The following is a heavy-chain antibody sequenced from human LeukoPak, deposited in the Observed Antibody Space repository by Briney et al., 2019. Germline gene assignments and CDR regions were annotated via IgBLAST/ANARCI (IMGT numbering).Heavy chain of an antibody. V-gene: IGHV1-3*01. CDR2: INAGNGNT. J-gene: IGHJ5*02. D-gene: IGHD3-22*01. CDR1: GYTFTTYA. Sequence: ASVKVSCKASGYTFTTYAMHWVRQAPGQRLEWMGWINAGNGNTKYSQNFQGRVTIARDTSASTAYMELSSLRSEDTAVYYCARVPGSGYYYPAWFDPWGQGTLVTVSS. CDR3: ARVPGSGYYYPAWFDP.